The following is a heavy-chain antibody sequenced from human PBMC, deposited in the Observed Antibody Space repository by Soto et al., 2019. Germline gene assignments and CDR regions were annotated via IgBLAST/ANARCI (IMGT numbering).Heavy chain of an antibody. J-gene: IGHJ5*02. Sequence: GASVKVCCKASGGTFSSYAISWVRQAPGQGLEWMGGIIPIFGTANYAQKFQGRVTITADESTSTAYMELSSLRSEDTAVYYCARDKTIAARPPWFDPWGQGTLVTVSS. D-gene: IGHD6-6*01. V-gene: IGHV1-69*13. CDR3: ARDKTIAARPPWFDP. CDR1: GGTFSSYA. CDR2: IIPIFGTA.